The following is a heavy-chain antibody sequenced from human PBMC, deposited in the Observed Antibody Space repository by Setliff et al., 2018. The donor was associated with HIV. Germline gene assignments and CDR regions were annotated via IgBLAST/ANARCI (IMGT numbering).Heavy chain of an antibody. CDR2: LTVGGGT. CDR1: GFSFNNFA. Sequence: PGGSLRLSCAASGFSFNNFAMSWVRQAPGKGLEWVSTLTVGGGTVYADSVRGRFTISGDVSKNTLYLQMNSLRAEDTAVYYCARVEGGGGKFDYWGQGTLVTVSS. D-gene: IGHD3-10*01. V-gene: IGHV3-23*01. J-gene: IGHJ4*02. CDR3: ARVEGGGGKFDY.